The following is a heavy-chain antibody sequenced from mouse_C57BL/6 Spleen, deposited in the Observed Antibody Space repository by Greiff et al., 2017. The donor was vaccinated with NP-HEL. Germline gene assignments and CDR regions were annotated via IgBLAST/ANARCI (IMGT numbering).Heavy chain of an antibody. CDR3: QGGDYPAWFAY. CDR2: IDPETGGT. J-gene: IGHJ3*01. D-gene: IGHD2-4*01. V-gene: IGHV1-15*01. Sequence: VKLMESGAELVRPGASVTLSCKASGYTFTDYEMHWVKQTPVHGLEWIGAIDPETGGTAYNQKFKGKAILTADKSSSTAYMELRSLTSEDSAVYYCQGGDYPAWFAYWGQGTLVTVSA. CDR1: GYTFTDYE.